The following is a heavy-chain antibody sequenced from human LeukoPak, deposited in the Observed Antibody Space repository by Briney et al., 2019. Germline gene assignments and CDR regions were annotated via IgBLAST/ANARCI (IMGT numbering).Heavy chain of an antibody. CDR2: IGTAGDT. CDR3: ARLNYDFWSGVWEGYYMDV. CDR1: GFTFSSYD. D-gene: IGHD3-3*01. V-gene: IGHV3-13*01. J-gene: IGHJ6*03. Sequence: GGSLRLSCAASGFTFSSYDMHWVRQATGKGLEWVSAIGTAGDTYYPGSVKGRFTISRENAKNSLYLQMNSLRAGDTAVYYCARLNYDFWSGVWEGYYMDVWGKGTTVTVSS.